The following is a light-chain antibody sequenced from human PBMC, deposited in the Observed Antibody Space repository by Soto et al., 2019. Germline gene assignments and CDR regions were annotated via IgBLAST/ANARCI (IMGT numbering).Light chain of an antibody. CDR2: GAS. CDR3: QQYNNWLWT. V-gene: IGKV3-15*01. CDR1: QSVSSN. Sequence: EIVMTQSPATPSVSPGERATLSCRASQSVSSNLAWYQQKPGQAPRLLIYGASTRATGIPARFSGSGSGTEFTLTISSLQSEGFAVYYCQQYNNWLWTFGQGTKVEIK. J-gene: IGKJ1*01.